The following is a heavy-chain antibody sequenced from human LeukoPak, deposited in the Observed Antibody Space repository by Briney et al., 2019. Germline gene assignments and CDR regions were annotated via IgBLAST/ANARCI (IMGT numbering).Heavy chain of an antibody. CDR1: GFSLSTSGVG. CDR2: IYWDDDK. D-gene: IGHD3-3*01. CDR3: AHTAQHDFWSGYYSSPYYFDY. V-gene: IGHV2-5*02. Sequence: SGPTLVNPTQTLTLTCTFSGFSLSTSGVGVGWIRQPPGKALEWLALIYWDDDKRYSPSLKSRLTITKDTSKNQVVLTMTNMDPVDTATYYCAHTAQHDFWSGYYSSPYYFDYWGQGTLVTVPS. J-gene: IGHJ4*02.